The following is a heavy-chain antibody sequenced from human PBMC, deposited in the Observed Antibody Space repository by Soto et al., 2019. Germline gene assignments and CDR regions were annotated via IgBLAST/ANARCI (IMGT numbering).Heavy chain of an antibody. CDR2: INANSGGT. CDR3: ARAATDKTGYYSPALFGMDV. Sequence: ASVKVSCKASGYTFTGYSMHWVRQAPGQGLEWMGWINANSGGTNYAQKFQGRVTMTRDTSISTAYMELSRLRSDDTAVYYCARAATDKTGYYSPALFGMDVWGQGTTVTVSS. V-gene: IGHV1-2*02. D-gene: IGHD3-9*01. CDR1: GYTFTGYS. J-gene: IGHJ6*02.